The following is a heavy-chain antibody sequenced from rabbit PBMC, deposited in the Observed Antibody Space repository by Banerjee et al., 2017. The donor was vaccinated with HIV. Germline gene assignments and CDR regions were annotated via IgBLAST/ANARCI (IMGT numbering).Heavy chain of an antibody. CDR1: GFDFSSYT. V-gene: IGHV1S47*01. CDR2: IDPVFGTT. D-gene: IGHD6-1*01. J-gene: IGHJ4*01. Sequence: EESGGDLVKPEGSLTLTCKASGFDFSSYTMNWVRQAPGKGLEWIGYIDPVFGTTYYANWVNGRFTISSDNAQNTINLQMNSLTAADTATYFCARSYYTDTYAAYAYAYFNLWGQGTLVTVS. CDR3: ARSYYTDTYAAYAYAYFNL.